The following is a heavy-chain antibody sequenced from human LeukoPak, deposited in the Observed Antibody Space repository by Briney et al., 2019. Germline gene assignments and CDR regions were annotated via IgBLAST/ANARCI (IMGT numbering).Heavy chain of an antibody. CDR1: GGSISSYY. D-gene: IGHD5-18*01. CDR3: ARHVEPSNSYSYGYDAFDI. J-gene: IGHJ3*02. CDR2: IYYSGST. V-gene: IGHV4-59*08. Sequence: SETLSLTCTVSGGSISSYYWSWIRQPPGKGLEWIGYIYYSGSTNYNPSLKSRVTISVDTSKNQFSLKLSSVTAADTAVYYCARHVEPSNSYSYGYDAFDIWGQGTMVTVSS.